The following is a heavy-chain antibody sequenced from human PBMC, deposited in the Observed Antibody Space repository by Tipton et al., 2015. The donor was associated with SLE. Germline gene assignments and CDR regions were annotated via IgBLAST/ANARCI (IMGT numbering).Heavy chain of an antibody. CDR3: ARRAVTNDWYFDL. D-gene: IGHD4-17*01. V-gene: IGHV3-23*03. Sequence: SLRLSCAASGFTFSSYPMHWVRQAPGKGLEWVCVIYTTGDTYYGDSVKGRLTISRENSKNTIYLQMNSLRREDTAVYYCARRAVTNDWYFDLWGRGTLVTVSS. CDR1: GFTFSSYP. CDR2: IYTTGDT. J-gene: IGHJ2*01.